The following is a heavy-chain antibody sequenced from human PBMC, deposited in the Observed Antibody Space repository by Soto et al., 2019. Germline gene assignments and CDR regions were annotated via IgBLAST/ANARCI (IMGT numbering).Heavy chain of an antibody. J-gene: IGHJ4*02. Sequence: PGGSLRLSCSVSGFTLSSYEVNWVRQAPVQGMEWVSYTSSSDSTIHYAVSVKCRFTISRDNAKNSVYLQMNSLRAEDTAVYYCARQNGIGWEGLFDYWGQGPLVTVAS. CDR3: ARQNGIGWEGLFDY. CDR1: GFTLSSYE. D-gene: IGHD6-19*01. V-gene: IGHV3-48*03. CDR2: TSSSDSTI.